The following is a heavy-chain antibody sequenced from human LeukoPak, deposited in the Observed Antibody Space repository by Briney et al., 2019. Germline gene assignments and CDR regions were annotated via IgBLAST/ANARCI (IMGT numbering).Heavy chain of an antibody. CDR2: IKQDGSEK. Sequence: GGSLRLSCAASGFTFSSYWMSWVRQAPGKGLEWVANIKQDGSEKYYVDSVKGRFTISRDNAKNSLYLQMNSLRDEDTALYYCAKDTSRIVGATGGYYFDYWGQGTLVTVSS. D-gene: IGHD1-26*01. CDR3: AKDTSRIVGATGGYYFDY. CDR1: GFTFSSYW. J-gene: IGHJ4*02. V-gene: IGHV3-7*03.